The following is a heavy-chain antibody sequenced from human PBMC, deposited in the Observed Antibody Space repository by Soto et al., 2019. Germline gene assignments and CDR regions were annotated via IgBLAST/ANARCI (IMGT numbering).Heavy chain of an antibody. J-gene: IGHJ4*02. Sequence: EVPLVESGGGLVKPGGSLRLSCAASGFTFSSYSMNWVRQAPGKGLEWVSSISSSSSYIYYADSVKGRFTIARDTSKNSLDRQMNSLRAEDTAVYYCARKYYYDSSGYYFDYWGQGTLVTVSS. D-gene: IGHD3-22*01. CDR2: ISSSSSYI. CDR3: ARKYYYDSSGYYFDY. V-gene: IGHV3-21*01. CDR1: GFTFSSYS.